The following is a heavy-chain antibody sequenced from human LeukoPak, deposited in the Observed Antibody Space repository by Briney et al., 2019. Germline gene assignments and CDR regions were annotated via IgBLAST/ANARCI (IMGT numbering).Heavy chain of an antibody. CDR1: GFTFGDYA. J-gene: IGHJ4*02. Sequence: GGSLRLSCTASGFTFGDYAMSWVRQAPGKGLEWVSVIYSGGSTYYADSVKGRFTISRDNSKNTLYLQMNSLRTEDTAVYYCAKEEYYGSGIYFDYWGQGTLVTVSS. V-gene: IGHV3-23*03. D-gene: IGHD3-10*01. CDR3: AKEEYYGSGIYFDY. CDR2: IYSGGST.